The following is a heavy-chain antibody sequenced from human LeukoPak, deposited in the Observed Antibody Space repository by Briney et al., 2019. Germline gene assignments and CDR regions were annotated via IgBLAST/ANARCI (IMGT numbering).Heavy chain of an antibody. CDR3: ARASGRDKTGGFDY. J-gene: IGHJ4*02. CDR1: GFTFSSSA. Sequence: GGSLRLSCAASGFTFSSSAMSWVRQAPGKGLEWVSTITTGGRTYYADSVKGRFTISRDNSKNTVYLQMNGLRVEDTAIYYCARASGRDKTGGFDYWGQGTLVAVS. CDR2: ITTGGRT. V-gene: IGHV3-23*01. D-gene: IGHD3-10*01.